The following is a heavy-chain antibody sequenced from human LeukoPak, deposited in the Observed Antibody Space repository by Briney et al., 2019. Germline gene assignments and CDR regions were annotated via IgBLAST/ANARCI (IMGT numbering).Heavy chain of an antibody. CDR1: GFTFSDYY. V-gene: IGHV3-11*04. J-gene: IGHJ4*02. D-gene: IGHD2-2*01. CDR3: AKDFSQLYYFDY. CDR2: ISPSADIK. Sequence: PGGSLRLSCAASGFTFSDYYMSWIRQAPGKGLEWVSGISPSADIKYYADSVKGRFTISRDNSKNTLYLQMNSLRAEDTAVYYCAKDFSQLYYFDYWGQGTLVTVSS.